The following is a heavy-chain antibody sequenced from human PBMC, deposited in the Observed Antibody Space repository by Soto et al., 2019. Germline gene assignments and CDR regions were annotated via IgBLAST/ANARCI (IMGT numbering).Heavy chain of an antibody. CDR3: AIKYSRSYYYGMDV. J-gene: IGHJ6*02. Sequence: PSETLSLTCTVSGGSISSSSYYWGWIRQPPGKGLEWIGSIYYSGSTYYNPSLKSRVTISVDTSKNQFSLKLSSVTAADTAVYYCAIKYSRSYYYGMDVWGQGTTVTVSS. CDR1: GGSISSSSYY. CDR2: IYYSGST. D-gene: IGHD6-13*01. V-gene: IGHV4-39*01.